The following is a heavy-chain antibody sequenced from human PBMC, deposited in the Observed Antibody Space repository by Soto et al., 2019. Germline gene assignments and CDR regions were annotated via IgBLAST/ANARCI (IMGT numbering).Heavy chain of an antibody. CDR3: ARVSRYGSGSPRDYYYGMDV. CDR2: IYHSGST. Sequence: PSETLSLTCAVSGGSISSGGYSWSWIRQPPGKGLEWIGYIYHSGSTYYNPSLKSRVTISVDRSKNQFSLKLSSVTAADTAVYYCARVSRYGSGSPRDYYYGMDVWGQGTTVTGLL. V-gene: IGHV4-30-2*01. CDR1: GGSISSGGYS. J-gene: IGHJ6*02. D-gene: IGHD3-10*01.